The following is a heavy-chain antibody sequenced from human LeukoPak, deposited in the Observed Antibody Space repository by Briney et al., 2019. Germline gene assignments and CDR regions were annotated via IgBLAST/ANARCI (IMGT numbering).Heavy chain of an antibody. CDR2: INHSGST. CDR3: ARPRDGYNYDY. Sequence: SETLSLTCAVYGGSFSGYYWSWIRQPPGKGLEWIGEINHSGSTNYNPSLKSRVTISVDTSKNQFSLKLSSVTAADTAVYYCARPRDGYNYDYWGQGTLVTVSS. D-gene: IGHD5-24*01. J-gene: IGHJ4*02. V-gene: IGHV4-34*01. CDR1: GGSFSGYY.